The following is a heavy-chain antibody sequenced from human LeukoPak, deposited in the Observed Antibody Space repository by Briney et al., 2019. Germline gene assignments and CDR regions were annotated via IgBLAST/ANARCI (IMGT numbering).Heavy chain of an antibody. D-gene: IGHD3-22*01. V-gene: IGHV4-39*01. CDR1: GGSISSSSYY. J-gene: IGHJ4*02. CDR2: TYYSGST. Sequence: PSETLSLTCTVSGGSISSSSYYWGWIRQPPGKGLEWIGSTYYSGSTYYNPSLKSRVTISVDTSKNQFSLKLSSVTAADTAVYYCARHYYYDSSGYYYDYFDYWGQGTLVTVSS. CDR3: ARHYYYDSSGYYYDYFDY.